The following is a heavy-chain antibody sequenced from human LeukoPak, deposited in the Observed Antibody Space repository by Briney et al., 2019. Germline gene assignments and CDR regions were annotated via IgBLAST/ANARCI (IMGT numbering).Heavy chain of an antibody. CDR1: GFRVSDYY. CDR3: ARVQGGYDILTGYYREYFDY. Sequence: GSLRFSCAVSGFRVSDYYMSWVRQPPGKGLEWIGSIYYSGSTYYNPSLKSRVTISVDTSINQFSLKLSSVTAADTAVYYCARVQGGYDILTGYYREYFDYWGQGTLVTVSS. D-gene: IGHD3-9*01. V-gene: IGHV4-39*07. J-gene: IGHJ4*02. CDR2: IYYSGST.